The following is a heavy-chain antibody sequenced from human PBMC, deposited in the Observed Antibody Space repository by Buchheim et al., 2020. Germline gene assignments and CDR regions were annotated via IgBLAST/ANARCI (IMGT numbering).Heavy chain of an antibody. CDR1: GGSIFSGGYS. V-gene: IGHV4-30-2*01. J-gene: IGHJ4*02. CDR3: ARENSAHFDY. D-gene: IGHD1-7*01. Sequence: QLHLQESGSGLVKPSQTLSLTCAVSGGSIFSGGYSWSWIRQPPGKGLEWIGYIHQGGDSYYDPSLKSRATISLDKSKNPFSLKINSVTAADTAVYYCARENSAHFDYWGQGIL. CDR2: IHQGGDS.